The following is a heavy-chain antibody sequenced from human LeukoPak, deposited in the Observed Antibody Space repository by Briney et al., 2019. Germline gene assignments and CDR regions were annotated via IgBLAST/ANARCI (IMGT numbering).Heavy chain of an antibody. CDR3: ARDPLSIVGATDYYYMDV. V-gene: IGHV1-18*01. CDR2: ISTYNGNT. Sequence: ASVKVSCKASGYSFVLYGISWVRQAPGQGPEWMGWISTYNGNTKYAQKSQGRVTMTTDTSTSTAYMELRSLRSDDTAVYYCARDPLSIVGATDYYYMDVWGKGTTVTVSS. J-gene: IGHJ6*03. D-gene: IGHD1-26*01. CDR1: GYSFVLYG.